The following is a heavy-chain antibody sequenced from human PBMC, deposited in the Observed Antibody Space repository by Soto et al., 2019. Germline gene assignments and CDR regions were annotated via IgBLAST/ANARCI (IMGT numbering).Heavy chain of an antibody. V-gene: IGHV3-9*01. CDR1: GFTFDDYA. Sequence: GGSLRLSCAASGFTFDDYAMHWVRQAPGKGLEWVSGISWNSGSIGYADSVKGRFTISRDNAKNSLYLQMNSLRAEDTALYYCAKNREDGYNARMSHFDYWGQGTLVTVSS. D-gene: IGHD5-12*01. CDR2: ISWNSGSI. CDR3: AKNREDGYNARMSHFDY. J-gene: IGHJ4*02.